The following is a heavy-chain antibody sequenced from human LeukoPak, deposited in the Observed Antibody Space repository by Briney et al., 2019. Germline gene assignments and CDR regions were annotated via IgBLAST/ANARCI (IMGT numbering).Heavy chain of an antibody. V-gene: IGHV4-34*01. Sequence: SETLSLTCAVYGGSFSGYYWSWIRQPPGKGLEWIGEINHSGSTNYNPSLKSRVTISVDTSKNQLSLKLSAVTAADTAVYYCASVRRGFGESSKYYSYYYMDVWGNGTTVPIS. D-gene: IGHD3-10*01. J-gene: IGHJ6*03. CDR1: GGSFSGYY. CDR2: INHSGST. CDR3: ASVRRGFGESSKYYSYYYMDV.